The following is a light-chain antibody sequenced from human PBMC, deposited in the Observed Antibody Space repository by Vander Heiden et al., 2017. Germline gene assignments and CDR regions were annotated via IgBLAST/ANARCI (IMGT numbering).Light chain of an antibody. V-gene: IGLV1-47*01. CDR2: RNN. J-gene: IGLJ3*02. CDR1: SSNIGSNY. CDR3: AAWDDSLSGWV. Sequence: QSVLPQPPSASGTPGQGGTISCSGSSSNIGSNYVYWYQQLPGTAPKLLIYRNNQRPSGVPDRFSGSKSGTSASLAISGLRSEDEADYYCAAWDDSLSGWVFGGGTKLTVL.